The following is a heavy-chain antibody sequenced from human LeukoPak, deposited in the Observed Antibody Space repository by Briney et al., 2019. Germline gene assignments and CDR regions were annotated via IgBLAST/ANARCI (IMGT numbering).Heavy chain of an antibody. V-gene: IGHV4-59*01. Sequence: SETLSLTCAVYGGSFSGYYWSWIRQPPGKGLEWIGYIYYSGSTNYNPSLKSRVTISVDTSKNQFSLKLSSVTAADTAVYYCARGGLVPDAFDIWGQGTMVTVSS. D-gene: IGHD3/OR15-3a*01. CDR2: IYYSGST. CDR1: GGSFSGYY. CDR3: ARGGLVPDAFDI. J-gene: IGHJ3*02.